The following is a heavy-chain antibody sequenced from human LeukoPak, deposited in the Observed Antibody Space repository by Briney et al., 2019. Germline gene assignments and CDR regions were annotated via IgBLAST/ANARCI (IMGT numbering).Heavy chain of an antibody. D-gene: IGHD3-22*01. V-gene: IGHV3-30*02. Sequence: GGSLRLSCAASGFTFRSYGMHWVRQAPGKGLEWVAFIRYDGNSNYYADSVKGRFTISRDNSRSTLYLQMNSLRAEDTAVYYCAKEEVISGNPGVYFDYWGQGTLVTVSS. CDR2: IRYDGNSN. J-gene: IGHJ4*02. CDR3: AKEEVISGNPGVYFDY. CDR1: GFTFRSYG.